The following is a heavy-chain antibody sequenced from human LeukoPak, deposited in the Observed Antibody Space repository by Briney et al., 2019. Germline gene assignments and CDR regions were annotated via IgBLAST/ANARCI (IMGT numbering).Heavy chain of an antibody. CDR3: AKVQEMGTILPPFHY. J-gene: IGHJ4*02. D-gene: IGHD5-24*01. V-gene: IGHV3-23*01. CDR2: ISGSGGVT. CDR1: GLTFNNYA. Sequence: GGSLRPSCEASGLTFNNYAMSWVRQAPGKGLEWVSAISGSGGVTYYADSVKGRFTISRDNSKNTLYLQGNSLRAADTAVYYCAKVQEMGTILPPFHYWGQGTLVTVSS.